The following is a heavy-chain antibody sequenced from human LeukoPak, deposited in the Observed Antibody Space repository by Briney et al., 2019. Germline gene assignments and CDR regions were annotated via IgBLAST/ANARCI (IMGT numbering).Heavy chain of an antibody. CDR3: ARHGPRHPGGYSYGYFDY. CDR1: GGSISSYY. J-gene: IGHJ4*02. Sequence: PSETLSLTCTVSGGSISSYYWSWIRQPPGKGLEWIGYIYYSGSTNYNPSLKSRVTISVDTSKNQFSLKLSSVTAADTAVYYCARHGPRHPGGYSYGYFDYWGQGTLVTVSS. V-gene: IGHV4-59*08. CDR2: IYYSGST. D-gene: IGHD5-18*01.